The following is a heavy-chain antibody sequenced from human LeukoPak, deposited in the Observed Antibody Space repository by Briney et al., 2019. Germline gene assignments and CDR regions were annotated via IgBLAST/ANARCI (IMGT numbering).Heavy chain of an antibody. CDR2: IKQDGSEK. J-gene: IGHJ4*02. D-gene: IGHD4-11*01. CDR1: GFTFSSYW. CDR3: ARDLPLFPFVTTETTYDY. V-gene: IGHV3-7*01. Sequence: GGSLRLSCAASGFTFSSYWMSWVRQAPGKGLEWVANIKQDGSEKYYVDSVKGRFTISRDNAKNSLYLQMNSLRAEDTAVYYCARDLPLFPFVTTETTYDYWGQGTLVTVSS.